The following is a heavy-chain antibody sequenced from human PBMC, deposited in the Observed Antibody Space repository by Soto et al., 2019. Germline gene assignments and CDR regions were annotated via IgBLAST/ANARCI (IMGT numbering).Heavy chain of an antibody. V-gene: IGHV4-59*01. D-gene: IGHD3-3*01. CDR2: IYYSGST. CDR3: ARGRNWSRYYIPYYMDV. J-gene: IGHJ6*03. CDR1: GGSISSYY. Sequence: QVQLQESGPGLVKPSETLSLTCTVSGGSISSYYWSWIRQPPGKGLEWIGYIYYSGSTNYNHSLKSRVTISVNTSKNQFSLKLSSVTAADTAVYYCARGRNWSRYYIPYYMDVWGKGTTVTVSS.